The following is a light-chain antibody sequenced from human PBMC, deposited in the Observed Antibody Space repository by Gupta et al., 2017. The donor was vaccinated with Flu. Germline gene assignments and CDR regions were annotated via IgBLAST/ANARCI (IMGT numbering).Light chain of an antibody. Sequence: VVMSQSPLSLSVTLGQPASISCRSTQSLVYKNGITYLTWFQQRPGQSPRLLIYEVSNRDSGVPYIFSGSVSVTDFTLKISRVEAEDVGVYYYQRSTQPLTFGKGTKVEI. J-gene: IGKJ2*01. CDR3: QRSTQPLT. CDR2: EVS. CDR1: QSLVYKNGITY. V-gene: IGKV2-30*01.